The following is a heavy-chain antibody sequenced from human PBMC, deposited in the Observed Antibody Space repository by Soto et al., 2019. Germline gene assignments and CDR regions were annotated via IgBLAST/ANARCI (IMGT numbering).Heavy chain of an antibody. CDR3: ARDGYYYDSSGYQSVYYFDY. CDR2: IYYTGGT. CDR1: GGSISSNYY. Sequence: SETLSLTCTVSGGSISSNYYWGWIRQPPGKGLEWIGTIYYTGGTYYNLSLKSRVTISVDTSKNQFSLKLSSVTAADTAVYYCARDGYYYDSSGYQSVYYFDYWGQGTRVTVSS. J-gene: IGHJ4*02. V-gene: IGHV4-39*07. D-gene: IGHD3-22*01.